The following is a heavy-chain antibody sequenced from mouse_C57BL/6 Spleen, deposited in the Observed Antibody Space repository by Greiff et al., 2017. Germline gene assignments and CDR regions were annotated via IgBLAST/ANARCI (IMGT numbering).Heavy chain of an antibody. Sequence: QVQLKQPGAELVRPGTSVKLSCKASGYTFTSYWMHWVKQRPGQGLEWIGVIDPSDSYTNYNQKFKGKATLTVDTSSSTAYMQLSSLTSEDSAVYYCAREGDGYYYAMDYWGQGTSVTVSS. CDR2: IDPSDSYT. CDR3: AREGDGYYYAMDY. V-gene: IGHV1-59*01. CDR1: GYTFTSYW. D-gene: IGHD2-3*01. J-gene: IGHJ4*01.